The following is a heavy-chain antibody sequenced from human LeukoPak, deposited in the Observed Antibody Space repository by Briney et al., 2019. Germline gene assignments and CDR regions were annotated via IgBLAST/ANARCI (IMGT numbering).Heavy chain of an antibody. Sequence: GRSLRLSSAASGFTFSSYGMHWVRQGPGKGLEWVAVIWYDGSNKNYADSVKGRFTISRDNSKNTLYLQMNSLRAEDTAVYYCAREHYYGSGSYYLPHWGQGILVTVSS. V-gene: IGHV3-33*08. CDR3: AREHYYGSGSYYLPH. CDR1: GFTFSSYG. J-gene: IGHJ4*02. D-gene: IGHD3-10*01. CDR2: IWYDGSNK.